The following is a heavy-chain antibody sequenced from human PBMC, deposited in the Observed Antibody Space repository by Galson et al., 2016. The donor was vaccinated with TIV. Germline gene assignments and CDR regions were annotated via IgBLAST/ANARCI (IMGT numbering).Heavy chain of an antibody. CDR1: GGSVTSSH. D-gene: IGHD5-18*01. J-gene: IGHJ4*02. Sequence: SETLSLTCTVSGGSVTSSHWSWIRQPAGKGLEWIGRVYPSGNTNYSPSLKSRVTMSLDTSKNQFSLNPMSVTAADTAVYYCAKEGYSYRLSWGQGILVTVSS. CDR3: AKEGYSYRLS. CDR2: VYPSGNT. V-gene: IGHV4-4*07.